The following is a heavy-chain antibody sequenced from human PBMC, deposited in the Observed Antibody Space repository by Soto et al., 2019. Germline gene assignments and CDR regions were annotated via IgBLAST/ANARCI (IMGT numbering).Heavy chain of an antibody. CDR1: GGTFSSHA. V-gene: IGHV1-69*06. J-gene: IGHJ5*02. D-gene: IGHD3-10*01. Sequence: QVQLVQSGAEVKKPGSSVKVPCKVSGGTFSSHAINWLRQAPGQGFEWMGVIIPITETPNNAEKFQGRVTITADKSTTTVYMELSSLTFDDTAVYFCARGNKGPGHYGPGSQGWYGPWGQGTLVTVSS. CDR2: IIPITETP. CDR3: ARGNKGPGHYGPGSQGWYGP.